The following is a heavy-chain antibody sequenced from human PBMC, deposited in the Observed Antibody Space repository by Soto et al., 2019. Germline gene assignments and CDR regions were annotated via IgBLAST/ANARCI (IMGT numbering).Heavy chain of an antibody. D-gene: IGHD1-26*01. Sequence: QVQLLQSGSEVRKPGSSVKVSCKASGGTHNNYAFTWVRQARGQGLEWVGGIIPIFATVVYAQRFEGRVTISADKSTSTAYMELTNLSFDDTAVYYCTICWEAVRYQCYVLDVWGQGTAITVSS. CDR3: TICWEAVRYQCYVLDV. CDR2: IIPIFATV. CDR1: GGTHNNYA. J-gene: IGHJ6*02. V-gene: IGHV1-69*06.